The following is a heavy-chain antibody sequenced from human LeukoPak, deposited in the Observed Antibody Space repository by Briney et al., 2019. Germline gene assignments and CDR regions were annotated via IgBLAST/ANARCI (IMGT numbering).Heavy chain of an antibody. CDR1: GFFVSSGYY. V-gene: IGHV4-38-2*02. J-gene: IGHJ6*03. CDR2: INHSGST. D-gene: IGHD1-1*01. CDR3: ATGLSGRKTGPRSYYYYMDV. Sequence: PSETLSLTCSVSGFFVSSGYYWGWIRQPPGKGLEWIGEINHSGSTNYNPSLKSRVTISVDTSKNQFSLKLSSVTAADTAVYYCATGLSGRKTGPRSYYYYMDVWGKGTTVTVSS.